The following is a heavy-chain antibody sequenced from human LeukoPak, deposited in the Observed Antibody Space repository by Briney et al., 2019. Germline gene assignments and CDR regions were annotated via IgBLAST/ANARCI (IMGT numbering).Heavy chain of an antibody. D-gene: IGHD5-24*01. Sequence: GRTLRLSYAASGFTFCNFGMHWVRQAPAKGLEWVALIWYHGNDKFYADSVKGRFTISRDNSNNTLYLRMNSLRAEDTAVYYCAKGDGCSWFTLPDYWGQGTLVTVSS. V-gene: IGHV3-33*06. CDR2: IWYHGNDK. CDR1: GFTFCNFG. CDR3: AKGDGCSWFTLPDY. J-gene: IGHJ4*02.